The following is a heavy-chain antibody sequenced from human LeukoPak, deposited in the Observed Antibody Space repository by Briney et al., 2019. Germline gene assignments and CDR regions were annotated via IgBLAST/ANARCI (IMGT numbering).Heavy chain of an antibody. V-gene: IGHV1-8*03. CDR3: AISSSSDPGAFDI. D-gene: IGHD6-6*01. Sequence: ASVKVSCKASGYTFTSCDINWVRQATGQGLEWMGWMNPNSGNTGYAQKFQGRVTITRNTSISTAYMELSSLRSEDTAVYYCAISSSSDPGAFDIWGQGTMVTVSS. J-gene: IGHJ3*02. CDR2: MNPNSGNT. CDR1: GYTFTSCD.